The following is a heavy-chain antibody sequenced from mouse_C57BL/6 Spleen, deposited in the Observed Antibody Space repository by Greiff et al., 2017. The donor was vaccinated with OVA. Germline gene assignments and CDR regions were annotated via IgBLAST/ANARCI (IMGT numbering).Heavy chain of an antibody. J-gene: IGHJ4*01. CDR3: AREGQSYAMDY. V-gene: IGHV3-6*01. D-gene: IGHD3-3*01. CDR1: GYSITSGYY. CDR2: ISYDGSN. Sequence: EVKLMESGPGLVKPSQSLSLTCSVTGYSITSGYYWNWIRQFPGNKLEWMGYISYDGSNNYNPSLKNRISITRDTSKNQFFLKLNSVTTEDTATYYCAREGQSYAMDYWGQGTSVTVSS.